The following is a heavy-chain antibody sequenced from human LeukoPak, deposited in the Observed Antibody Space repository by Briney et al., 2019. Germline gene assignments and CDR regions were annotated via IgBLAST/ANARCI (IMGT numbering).Heavy chain of an antibody. Sequence: GRSLRLSCAASGFTFDDYAMLWVRQAPGKGLEWVSGISWNSGSIGYADSVKGRFTISRDSAKNSLYLQMNSLRAEDTALYYCAKDMGQQLDYFDYWGQGTLVTVSS. V-gene: IGHV3-9*01. CDR3: AKDMGQQLDYFDY. CDR2: ISWNSGSI. D-gene: IGHD6-13*01. J-gene: IGHJ4*02. CDR1: GFTFDDYA.